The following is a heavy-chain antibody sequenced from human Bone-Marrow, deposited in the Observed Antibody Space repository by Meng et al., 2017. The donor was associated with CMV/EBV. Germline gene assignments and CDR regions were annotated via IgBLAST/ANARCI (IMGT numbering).Heavy chain of an antibody. J-gene: IGHJ4*02. CDR3: ASRAERRWGYYFDY. CDR1: GGSIGSSSYY. CDR2: IYHSGST. Sequence: SETLSLTCSVSGGSIGSSSYYWDWIRQPPGKGLEWIGSIYHSGSTYYNPSLKSRVTISVDTSKNQFSLKLSSVTAADTAVYYCASRAERRWGYYFDYWGQGTLVTVSS. D-gene: IGHD1-1*01. V-gene: IGHV4-39*07.